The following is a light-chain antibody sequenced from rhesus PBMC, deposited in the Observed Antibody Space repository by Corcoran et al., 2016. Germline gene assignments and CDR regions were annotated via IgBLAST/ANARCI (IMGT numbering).Light chain of an antibody. V-gene: IGKV3-40*03. CDR1: ESVGSY. Sequence: EIVMTQSPATLSLSPGETATLSCRASESVGSYLAWYQQKPGQAPKLLVHSAYFRATGIPDRFSGSGSRTELNLTISSLEPEDVGVYHCQQYNDLPLTFGGGTKVEIK. CDR2: SAY. J-gene: IGKJ4*01. CDR3: QQYNDLPLT.